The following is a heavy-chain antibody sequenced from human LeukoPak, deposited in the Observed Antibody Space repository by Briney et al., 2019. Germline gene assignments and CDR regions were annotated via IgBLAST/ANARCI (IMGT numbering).Heavy chain of an antibody. J-gene: IGHJ4*02. CDR2: ISTTSGNI. CDR1: GFTFSSYS. Sequence: GGSLRLSCAASGFTFSSYSMNWVRQAPGKGLEWVAAISTTSGNIYYADSVKGRFTISRDNAKNSLYLQMNSLRVEDTALYYCARRAPSHDFDDWGQGTLVTVPS. V-gene: IGHV3-21*01. CDR3: ARRAPSHDFDD.